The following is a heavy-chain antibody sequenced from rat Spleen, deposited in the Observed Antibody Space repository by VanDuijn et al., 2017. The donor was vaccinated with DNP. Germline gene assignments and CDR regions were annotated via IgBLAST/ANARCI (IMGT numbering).Heavy chain of an antibody. Sequence: EVQLVESGGGLVQPGRSMKLSCAASGFTFSDYNMAWVRQAPKKGLEWVATISYDGSRTYYRDSVKGRFTISRDNAKSTLYLQMNSLRSEDTATYYCARDLPGYRAMDAWGQGTSVTVSS. CDR3: ARDLPGYRAMDA. CDR1: GFTFSDYN. J-gene: IGHJ4*01. CDR2: ISYDGSRT. D-gene: IGHD1-4*01. V-gene: IGHV5-7*01.